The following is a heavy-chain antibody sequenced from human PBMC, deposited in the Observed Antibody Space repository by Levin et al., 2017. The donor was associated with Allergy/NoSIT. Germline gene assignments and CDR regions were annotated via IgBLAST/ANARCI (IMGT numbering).Heavy chain of an antibody. J-gene: IGHJ4*02. CDR1: GYTFTTYD. Sequence: GESLKISCKASGYTFTTYDINWVRQATGQGLEWMGWMNPNSGKTGCAQRFQGRVTMTRNTSTSTAYMELSSLRSEDTAVYYWAGGRTYYDVWGGFFAGAGSTPATDYWGQGTLVTVSS. CDR2: MNPNSGKT. D-gene: IGHD3-3*01. CDR3: AGGRTYYDVWGGFFAGAGSTPATDY. V-gene: IGHV1-8*01.